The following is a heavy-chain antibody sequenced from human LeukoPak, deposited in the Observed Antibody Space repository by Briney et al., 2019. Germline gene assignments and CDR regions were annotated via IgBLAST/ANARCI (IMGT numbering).Heavy chain of an antibody. Sequence: SETLSLTCTVSGGSISSGSYYWSWIRQPAGKGLEWIGRIYASGSTNYNPSLKSRVTISVDTSKNQFSLKLSSVTAADTAVYYCARVIYDSSGYYYSYFDYWGQGTLVTVSS. V-gene: IGHV4-61*02. J-gene: IGHJ4*02. CDR1: GGSISSGSYY. CDR3: ARVIYDSSGYYYSYFDY. D-gene: IGHD3-22*01. CDR2: IYASGST.